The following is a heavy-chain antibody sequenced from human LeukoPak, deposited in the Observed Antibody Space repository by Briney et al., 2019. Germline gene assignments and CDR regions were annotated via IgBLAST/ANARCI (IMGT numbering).Heavy chain of an antibody. CDR3: AADGGNWNLPDYYYMDV. CDR2: IVVGSGNT. Sequence: SVKVSCKASGFTFASSAMQWVRQARGQRLEWIGWIVVGSGNTNYAQKFQERVTITRDMSTSTAYMELSSLRSEDTAVYYCAADGGNWNLPDYYYMDVWGKGTTVTVSS. D-gene: IGHD1-1*01. CDR1: GFTFASSA. J-gene: IGHJ6*03. V-gene: IGHV1-58*02.